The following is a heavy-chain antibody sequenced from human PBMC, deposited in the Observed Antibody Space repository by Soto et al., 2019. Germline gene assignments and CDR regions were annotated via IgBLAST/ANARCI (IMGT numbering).Heavy chain of an antibody. J-gene: IGHJ6*02. Sequence: PSETLSLTCTVSGGSISSGDYYWSWIRQPPGKGLEWIGYIYYSGSTYYNPSLKSRVTISVDTSKNQFSLKLSSVTAADTAMYYCTRHPPIARFQNGMDVWGQGTTVTVSS. V-gene: IGHV4-30-4*01. CDR3: TRHPPIARFQNGMDV. D-gene: IGHD2-21*01. CDR2: IYYSGST. CDR1: GGSISSGDYY.